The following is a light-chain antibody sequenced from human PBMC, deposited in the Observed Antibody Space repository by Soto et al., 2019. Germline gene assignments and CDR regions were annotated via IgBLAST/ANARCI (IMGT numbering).Light chain of an antibody. CDR2: GAS. V-gene: IGKV3-15*01. CDR3: RQYNNWAPT. J-gene: IGKJ5*01. CDR1: QSVSSN. Sequence: ETVMTQSPATLSVSPGQRATLSCRASQSVSSNLAWYQQKPGQAPRLLIYGASTRASGSPARFRGEGSETEFAPAVSGLQSDDFAVYYCRQYNNWAPTVGQGTRLEIK.